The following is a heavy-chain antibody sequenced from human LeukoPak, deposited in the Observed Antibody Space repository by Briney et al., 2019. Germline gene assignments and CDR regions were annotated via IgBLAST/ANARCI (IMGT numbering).Heavy chain of an antibody. CDR3: AKDRPIAIAVAGIGGY. V-gene: IGHV3-30*02. CDR2: IRYDGSNK. Sequence: GGSLRLSCAASGFTFSSYGMHWVRQAPGKGLEWVAFIRYDGSNKYYADSVKGRFTISRDNSKNTLYLQMNSLRAEDTAVYYCAKDRPIAIAVAGIGGYWGQGTLVTVSS. D-gene: IGHD6-19*01. J-gene: IGHJ4*02. CDR1: GFTFSSYG.